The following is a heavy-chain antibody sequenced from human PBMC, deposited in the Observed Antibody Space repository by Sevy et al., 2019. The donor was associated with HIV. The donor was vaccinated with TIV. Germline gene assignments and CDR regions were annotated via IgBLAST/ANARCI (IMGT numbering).Heavy chain of an antibody. CDR3: ARDGARITMVQGVMAYYHGMDV. CDR2: ISSSSNYI. J-gene: IGHJ6*02. CDR1: GFTFSTYR. V-gene: IGHV3-21*01. D-gene: IGHD3-10*01. Sequence: GESLKISCAASGFTFSTYRMNWVRQAPGKGLEWVSSISSSSNYIYYADSLKGRFTISRDNAKNSLYLQMNSLRADDTAVYYCARDGARITMVQGVMAYYHGMDVWGQGTTVTVSS.